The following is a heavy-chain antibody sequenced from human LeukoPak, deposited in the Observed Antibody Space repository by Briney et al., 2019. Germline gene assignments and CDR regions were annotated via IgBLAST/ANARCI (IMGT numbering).Heavy chain of an antibody. CDR2: IFTSGTT. Sequence: PSETLSLTCTVSGGSISNYYWTWIRQSAGKGLEWIGRIFTSGTTNYHPSLKSRVTMSVDTSKNQLSLKLSSVTAADTAVYYCARESTTVNTFDFWGQGTLVTVSS. V-gene: IGHV4-4*07. J-gene: IGHJ4*02. CDR3: ARESTTVNTFDF. CDR1: GGSISNYY. D-gene: IGHD4-17*01.